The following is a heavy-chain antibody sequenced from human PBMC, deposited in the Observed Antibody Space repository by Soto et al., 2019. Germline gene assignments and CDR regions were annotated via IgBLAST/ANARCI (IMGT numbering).Heavy chain of an antibody. J-gene: IGHJ4*02. D-gene: IGHD3-3*02. CDR3: ARHLAGNRDY. Sequence: EVQLVESGGGLVQPGGSLRLSCAASGFTFSSYWMHWVRQAPGKGLVWVSRINSDGSSTFYADSVKGRFTISRDNAKNTLYMQMNILRAEDTGVYYSARHLAGNRDYWGQGPLVTVSS. CDR1: GFTFSSYW. V-gene: IGHV3-74*01. CDR2: INSDGSST.